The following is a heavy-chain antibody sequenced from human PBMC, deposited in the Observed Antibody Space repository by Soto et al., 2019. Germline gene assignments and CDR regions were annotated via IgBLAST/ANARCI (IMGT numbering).Heavy chain of an antibody. Sequence: GASVKVSCKASGGTFSSYAISWVRQAPGQGLEWMGGIIPIFGTANYAQKFQGRVTITADESTSTAYMELSSLRSEDTAVYYCARSGWEIWRIWFDPWGQGTLVTVSS. D-gene: IGHD3-16*01. V-gene: IGHV1-69*13. CDR2: IIPIFGTA. J-gene: IGHJ5*02. CDR1: GGTFSSYA. CDR3: ARSGWEIWRIWFDP.